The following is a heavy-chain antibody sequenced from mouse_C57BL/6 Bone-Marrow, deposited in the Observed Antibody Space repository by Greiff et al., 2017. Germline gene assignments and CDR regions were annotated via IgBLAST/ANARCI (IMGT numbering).Heavy chain of an antibody. CDR1: GFTFSNYW. CDR2: IRLKSDNYAT. D-gene: IGHD1-1*01. J-gene: IGHJ2*01. Sequence: EVHLVESGGGLVQPGGSMKLSCVASGFTFSNYWMNWVRQSPEKGLEWVAQIRLKSDNYATHYAESVKGRFTISRDDSKSSVYLQMNNLRAEDTGIYYCTLITTVRDYWGQGTTLTVSS. V-gene: IGHV6-3*01. CDR3: TLITTVRDY.